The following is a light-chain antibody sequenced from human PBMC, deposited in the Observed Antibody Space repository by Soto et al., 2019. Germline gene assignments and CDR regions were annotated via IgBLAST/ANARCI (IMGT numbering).Light chain of an antibody. CDR3: ASFTFKNSWV. CDR1: SSDVGGYNR. Sequence: QSALAQPASVTGSPGQSITISCTGTSSDVGGYNRVSWYQHYPGTAPKLIIYEVAIRPSGVSDRFSGSKSGNTASLTISGLQPEDGADYYCASFTFKNSWVFGGGTQLTVL. J-gene: IGLJ3*02. CDR2: EVA. V-gene: IGLV2-14*01.